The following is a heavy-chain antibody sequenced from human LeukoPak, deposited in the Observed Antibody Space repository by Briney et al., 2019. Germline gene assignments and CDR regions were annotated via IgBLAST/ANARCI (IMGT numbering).Heavy chain of an antibody. V-gene: IGHV1-8*01. Sequence: GASVKVSCKASGYTFTSYDINWVRQATGQGLEWMGWMNPNSGNTGYAQKFQGRVTKTRNTSISTAYMELSSLRSEDTAVYYCARVSTIFGFDPWGQGTLVTVSS. D-gene: IGHD3-3*01. J-gene: IGHJ5*02. CDR2: MNPNSGNT. CDR1: GYTFTSYD. CDR3: ARVSTIFGFDP.